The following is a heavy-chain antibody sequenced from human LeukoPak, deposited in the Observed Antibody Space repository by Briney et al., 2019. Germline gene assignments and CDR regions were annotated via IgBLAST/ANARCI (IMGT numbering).Heavy chain of an antibody. D-gene: IGHD6-13*01. CDR1: GFSFKDYY. J-gene: IGHJ4*02. CDR3: ARGPRILAAGSYYFDY. Sequence: KPGGSLRLSCAASGFSFKDYYFSWIRQAPGKGLEWVSFINVNGGAMYYADFVKGRFTISRDNAKSSLYLEMNSLRVGDTAVYYCARGPRILAAGSYYFDYWGQGSLVTVSS. V-gene: IGHV3-11*01. CDR2: INVNGGAM.